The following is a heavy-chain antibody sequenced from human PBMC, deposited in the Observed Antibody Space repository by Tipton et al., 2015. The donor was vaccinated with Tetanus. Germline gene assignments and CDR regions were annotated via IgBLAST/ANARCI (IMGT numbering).Heavy chain of an antibody. CDR1: GFTFSSYW. V-gene: IGHV3-7*01. J-gene: IGHJ4*02. D-gene: IGHD3-16*01. Sequence: SLRLSCAASGFTFSSYWMSWVRQAPGKGLEWVANIKQDGSEKYYVDSVKGRFTISRDNAKNSLYLQMNSLRAEDTAVYYCARDLQSISSAGDDDYWGQGTLVTVSS. CDR3: ARDLQSISSAGDDDY. CDR2: IKQDGSEK.